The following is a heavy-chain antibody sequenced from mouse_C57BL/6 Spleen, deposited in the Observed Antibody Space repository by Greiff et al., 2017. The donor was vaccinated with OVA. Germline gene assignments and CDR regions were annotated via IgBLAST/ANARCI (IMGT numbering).Heavy chain of an antibody. CDR3: ARQLRSWYFDV. CDR2: ISSGGSYT. CDR1: GFTFSSYG. Sequence: EVQRVESGGDLVKPGGSLTLSCAASGFTFSSYGMSWVRQTPEQRLEWVATISSGGSYTYYPDSVTGRFTISSENAKNTLYLQMSSLKSEDTAMYYSARQLRSWYFDVWGTGTTVTVSS. J-gene: IGHJ1*03. D-gene: IGHD1-1*01. V-gene: IGHV5-6*01.